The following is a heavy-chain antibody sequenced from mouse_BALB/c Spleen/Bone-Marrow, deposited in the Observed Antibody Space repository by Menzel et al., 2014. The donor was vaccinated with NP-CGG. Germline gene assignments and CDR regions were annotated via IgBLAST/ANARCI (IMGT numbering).Heavy chain of an antibody. CDR2: IYPGDGDT. J-gene: IGHJ2*01. D-gene: IGHD2-3*01. CDR1: GYALTNYL. CDR3: ARGRGWYFGY. Sequence: QVQLQQSGAELVRPGTSVKVSCKASGYALTNYLIEWVKQRPVQGLEWIGQIYPGDGDTNYNGKFKGKATLTADKSSSTAYMQLSSHTSEDSAVYFCARGRGWYFGYWGQGTPLTVSS. V-gene: IGHV1-54*01.